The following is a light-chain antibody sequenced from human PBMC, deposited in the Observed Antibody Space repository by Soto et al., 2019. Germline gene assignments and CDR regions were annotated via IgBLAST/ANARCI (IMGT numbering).Light chain of an antibody. V-gene: IGKV1-5*01. CDR3: KQYNSYPLT. CDR2: DVS. Sequence: DIQMTQSPSTLSASVGDRVTITCRASQSISNWLAWYQQKQGKAPKLLIYDVSRLESGGTSRFSGGGSGTEFTLTISSLQPDDFATYYCKQYNSYPLTFGQGTKVEIK. CDR1: QSISNW. J-gene: IGKJ1*01.